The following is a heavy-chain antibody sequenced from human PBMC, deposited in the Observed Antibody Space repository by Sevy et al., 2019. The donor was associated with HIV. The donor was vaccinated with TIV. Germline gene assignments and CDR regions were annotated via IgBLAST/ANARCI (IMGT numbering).Heavy chain of an antibody. CDR2: IFGSGGTT. Sequence: GGSLRLSCAASGITFNNYAMNWVRQAQGKGLDWVSTIFGSGGTTYYADSVKGRFTISRDNSKNTLYLQMNSLRTEDTALYYCAGGRFDSSGSFDAFDMWGQGTMVTVSS. D-gene: IGHD3-22*01. V-gene: IGHV3-23*01. J-gene: IGHJ3*02. CDR3: AGGRFDSSGSFDAFDM. CDR1: GITFNNYA.